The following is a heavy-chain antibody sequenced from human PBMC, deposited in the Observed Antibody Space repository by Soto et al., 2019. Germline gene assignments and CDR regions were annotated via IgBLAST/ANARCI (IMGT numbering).Heavy chain of an antibody. V-gene: IGHV4-4*07. D-gene: IGHD3-10*01. CDR2: IYTSGST. Sequence: SETLSLTCTVSGFCIISYDWSWIRQPSGKGLEWIGRIYTSGSTNYNPSLKSRVTMSVDTSKNQFSLKLSSVTAADTAVYYCARSPTYYYGSGHSYGMDVWGQGTTVTVSS. J-gene: IGHJ6*02. CDR3: ARSPTYYYGSGHSYGMDV. CDR1: GFCIISYD.